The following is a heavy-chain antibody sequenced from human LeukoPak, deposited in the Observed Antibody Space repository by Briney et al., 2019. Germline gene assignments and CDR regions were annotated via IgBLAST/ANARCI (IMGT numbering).Heavy chain of an antibody. Sequence: GGSLRLSCAASGLTFSSYGMNWVRQAPGKGLEWVSGIRGSGDSTYYADSVKGRFTISRDNSKNTLYLQMNSLRAEDTAVYYCAKRLYSTGGPFDYWGQGSLVTVSS. CDR2: IRGSGDST. D-gene: IGHD6-19*01. CDR1: GLTFSSYG. CDR3: AKRLYSTGGPFDY. J-gene: IGHJ4*02. V-gene: IGHV3-23*01.